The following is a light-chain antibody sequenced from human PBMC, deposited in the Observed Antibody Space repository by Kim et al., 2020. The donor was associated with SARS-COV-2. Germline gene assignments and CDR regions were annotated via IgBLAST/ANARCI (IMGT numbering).Light chain of an antibody. Sequence: VTLSLSPGERATLSCRTSQTVSNFLAWYQQKPGQPPRLRIYDASNRATGIPVRFSGSGSGTDFSLTISNLEPEDFAVYYCQYRRTFGQGTKVDIK. CDR1: QTVSNF. CDR3: QYRRT. J-gene: IGKJ1*01. V-gene: IGKV3-11*01. CDR2: DAS.